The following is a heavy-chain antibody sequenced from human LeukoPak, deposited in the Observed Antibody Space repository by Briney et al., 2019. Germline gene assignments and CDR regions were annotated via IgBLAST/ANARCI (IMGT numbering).Heavy chain of an antibody. CDR2: ISYDGSNK. J-gene: IGHJ4*02. Sequence: PGGSLRLSCAASGFTFSSYAMHWVRQAPGKGLEWVAVISYDGSNKYYADSVKGRFTISRDNSKNTLYLQMNSLRAEDTAVYYCARGEGEPTTGTYFDYWGQGTLVTVSS. V-gene: IGHV3-30*04. CDR3: ARGEGEPTTGTYFDY. CDR1: GFTFSSYA. D-gene: IGHD1-1*01.